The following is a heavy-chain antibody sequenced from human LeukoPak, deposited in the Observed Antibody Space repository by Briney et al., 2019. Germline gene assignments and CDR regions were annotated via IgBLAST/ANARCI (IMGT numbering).Heavy chain of an antibody. D-gene: IGHD5-24*01. J-gene: IGHJ4*02. CDR3: VKDDGWVQYAN. CDR1: GFIFSHHG. Sequence: GGSLRLSCAASGFIFSHHGMNWVRQAPGKGLEWVSGIRTDGVTTYYADSVKGRFIISRDNSKNTVYLQMDSLSAEDAAVYYCVKDDGWVQYANWGQGTLVTVSS. V-gene: IGHV3-23*01. CDR2: IRTDGVTT.